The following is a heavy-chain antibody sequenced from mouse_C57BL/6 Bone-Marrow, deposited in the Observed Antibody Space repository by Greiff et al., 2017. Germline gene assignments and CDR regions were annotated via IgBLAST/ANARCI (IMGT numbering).Heavy chain of an antibody. V-gene: IGHV7-3*01. CDR1: GFTFTDYY. D-gene: IGHD2-4*01. J-gene: IGHJ4*01. CDR3: ARYPLYDYDRLYYAMDY. Sequence: EVKLVESGGGLVQPGGSLSLSCAASGFTFTDYYMSWVRQPPGKALEWLGFIRNKANGYTTEYSASVKGRFTISRDNSQSILYLQMNALRAEDSATYYCARYPLYDYDRLYYAMDYWGQGTSVTVSS. CDR2: IRNKANGYTT.